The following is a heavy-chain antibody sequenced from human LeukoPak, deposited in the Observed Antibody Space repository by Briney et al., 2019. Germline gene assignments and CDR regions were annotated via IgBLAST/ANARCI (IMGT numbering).Heavy chain of an antibody. J-gene: IGHJ4*02. V-gene: IGHV1-69*13. CDR1: GYTFTSYA. CDR2: IIPIFGTA. D-gene: IGHD6-13*01. Sequence: ASVKVSCKASGYTFTSYAMNWVRQAPGQGLEWMGGIIPIFGTANYAQKFQGRVTITADESTSTAYMELSSLRSEDTAVYYCAREGSAAVSGLDYWGQGTLVTVSS. CDR3: AREGSAAVSGLDY.